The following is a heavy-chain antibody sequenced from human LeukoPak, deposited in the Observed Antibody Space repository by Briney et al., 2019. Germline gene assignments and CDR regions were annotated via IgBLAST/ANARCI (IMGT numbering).Heavy chain of an antibody. CDR3: ARGSAAAVTGYFDY. CDR1: GGSISNNYYY. D-gene: IGHD6-13*01. J-gene: IGHJ4*02. V-gene: IGHV4-39*01. CDR2: IYYSGST. Sequence: SETLSLTCTVSGGSISNNYYYWGWIRQPPGKGLEWIGSIYYSGSTYYNPSLKSRVTISVDTSKNQFSLKLSSVTAADTAIYYCARGSAAAVTGYFDYWGQGTLVTVSS.